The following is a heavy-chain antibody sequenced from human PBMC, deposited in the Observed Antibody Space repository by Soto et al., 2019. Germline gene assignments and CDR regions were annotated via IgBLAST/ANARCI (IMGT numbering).Heavy chain of an antibody. Sequence: PGGSLRLSCAASGLTFSRYTMHWVRQAPGKGLEWVAVISYDGNNKYYADSVKGRFTISRDNSKDTLSLQVNSLRPEDTAVYYCARFRSERPFDYWGQGTLVTVSS. V-gene: IGHV3-30-3*01. CDR3: ARFRSERPFDY. J-gene: IGHJ4*02. CDR2: ISYDGNNK. CDR1: GLTFSRYT.